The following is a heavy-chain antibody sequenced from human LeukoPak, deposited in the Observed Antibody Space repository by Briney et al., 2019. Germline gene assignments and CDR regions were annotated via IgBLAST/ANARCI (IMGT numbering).Heavy chain of an antibody. Sequence: PSETLSLTCAVYGGSFSGYYWSWIRQPPGKGLEWIGEINHSGSTSYNPSLKSRVTISVDTSKSQFSLKLSSVTAADTAVYYCARLRQIMAANADPSSGFDYWGQGTLVTVSS. CDR1: GGSFSGYY. CDR3: ARLRQIMAANADPSSGFDY. J-gene: IGHJ4*02. D-gene: IGHD6-25*01. V-gene: IGHV4-34*01. CDR2: INHSGST.